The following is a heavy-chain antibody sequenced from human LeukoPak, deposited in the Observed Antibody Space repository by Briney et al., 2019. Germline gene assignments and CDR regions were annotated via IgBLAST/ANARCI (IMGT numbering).Heavy chain of an antibody. CDR2: ISAYNGDT. CDR1: GYTFTSYG. CDR3: ARDIRSAAAVYYYYYGMDV. D-gene: IGHD6-13*01. Sequence: GASVKVSCKASGYTFTSYGISWVRQAPGQGLEWMGWISAYNGDTNYAQNLQGRVTMTTDTSTSTAYMELSRLRSDDTAVYYCARDIRSAAAVYYYYYGMDVWGQGTTVTVSS. V-gene: IGHV1-18*01. J-gene: IGHJ6*02.